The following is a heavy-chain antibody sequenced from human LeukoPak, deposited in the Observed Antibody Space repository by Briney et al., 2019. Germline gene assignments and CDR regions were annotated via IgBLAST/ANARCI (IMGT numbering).Heavy chain of an antibody. CDR2: ISSGTGSYI. D-gene: IGHD3-10*01. CDR1: GFSFSSFS. CDR3: AKGNMVRDPFDY. Sequence: PGGSLRLSCVASGFSFSSFSMNWVRQAPGKGLEWVSTISSGTGSYIYYADSVRGRFTISRDNSKNTLYLQMNSLRAEDTAVYYCAKGNMVRDPFDYWGQGTLVTVSS. J-gene: IGHJ4*02. V-gene: IGHV3-21*01.